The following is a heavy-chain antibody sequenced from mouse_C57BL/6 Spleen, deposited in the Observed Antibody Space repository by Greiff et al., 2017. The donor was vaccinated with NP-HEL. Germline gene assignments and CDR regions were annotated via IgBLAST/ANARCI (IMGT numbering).Heavy chain of an antibody. D-gene: IGHD2-5*01. Sequence: VQLQESGPGLVQPSQSLSITCTVSGFSLTSYGVHWVRQPPGKGLEWLGVIWSGGSTDYNAAFISRLSISKDNSKSQVFFKMNGLQADDTAIYYCAKNTHYSNYDFDYWGQGTTLTVSS. V-gene: IGHV2-4*01. CDR1: GFSLTSYG. CDR2: IWSGGST. J-gene: IGHJ2*01. CDR3: AKNTHYSNYDFDY.